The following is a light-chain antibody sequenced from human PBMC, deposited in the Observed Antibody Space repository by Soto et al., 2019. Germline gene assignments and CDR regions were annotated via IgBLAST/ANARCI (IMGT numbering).Light chain of an antibody. CDR2: GAS. CDR3: QQYNNWPPLT. CDR1: QSVFSN. V-gene: IGKV3-15*01. J-gene: IGKJ4*01. Sequence: ETVMTQSPATLSVSPGERATLSCRASQSVFSNLAWYQQKPGQAPRLLIYGASTRATGIPARFSGSGSGTECTLTISSLQSEDFAVYYCQQYNNWPPLTFGGGTKVEIK.